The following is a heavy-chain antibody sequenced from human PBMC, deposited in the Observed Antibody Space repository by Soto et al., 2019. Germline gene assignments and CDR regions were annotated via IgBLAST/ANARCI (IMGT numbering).Heavy chain of an antibody. CDR3: ARGVYYDSSGYQGTAFNS. V-gene: IGHV3-30-3*01. J-gene: IGHJ3*02. CDR1: GFTFSTYA. D-gene: IGHD3-22*01. Sequence: QVQMVESGGGVVQPGRSLRLSCAASGFTFSTYAMHWVRQAPGKGLEWVAVISYDGTNEYYADSVKGRFTISRDNSKNTLYLQMNSLRAGDTAVYFCARGVYYDSSGYQGTAFNSWGQGTMVTVSS. CDR2: ISYDGTNE.